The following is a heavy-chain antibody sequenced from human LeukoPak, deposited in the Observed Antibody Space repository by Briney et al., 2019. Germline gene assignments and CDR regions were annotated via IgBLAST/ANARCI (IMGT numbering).Heavy chain of an antibody. CDR1: GFTFSSYA. J-gene: IGHJ4*02. Sequence: PGGSLRLSCAASGFTFSSYAMSWVRQAPGKGLERASAISGSGGSTYYADSVKGRFTISRDNSKNTLYLQMNSLRAEDTAVYYCAKDSWGLYGGLYYFDYWGQGTLVTVSS. CDR3: AKDSWGLYGGLYYFDY. V-gene: IGHV3-23*01. CDR2: ISGSGGST. D-gene: IGHD4/OR15-4a*01.